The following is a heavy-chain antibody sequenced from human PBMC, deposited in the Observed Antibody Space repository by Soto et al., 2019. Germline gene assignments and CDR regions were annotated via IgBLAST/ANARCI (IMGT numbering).Heavy chain of an antibody. CDR1: GFTFGDYY. J-gene: IGHJ5*02. Sequence: KPGGSLRLSCAASGFTFGDYYMSWIRQAPGKGLEWVSYISSSGSTIYYADSVKGRFTTSRDNAKNSLYLQMNSLRAEDTAVYYCARDVGYCSGGSCYSAGSWFDPWGQGTLVTVSS. CDR2: ISSSGSTI. D-gene: IGHD2-15*01. V-gene: IGHV3-11*01. CDR3: ARDVGYCSGGSCYSAGSWFDP.